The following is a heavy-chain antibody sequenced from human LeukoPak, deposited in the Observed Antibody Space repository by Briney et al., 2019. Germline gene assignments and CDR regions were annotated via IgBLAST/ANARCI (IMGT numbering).Heavy chain of an antibody. V-gene: IGHV3-23*01. CDR3: AKHIGDPNTAFDY. D-gene: IGHD3-16*01. Sequence: PGGSLRLSYATSGFTFSSYAMSWVRQAPGKGLEWVSVIVGSGGTTYYADSLKGRFTISRDNSKNTLYLQMNSLRAEDTAVYYCAKHIGDPNTAFDYWGQGTLVTVSS. CDR2: IVGSGGTT. J-gene: IGHJ4*02. CDR1: GFTFSSYA.